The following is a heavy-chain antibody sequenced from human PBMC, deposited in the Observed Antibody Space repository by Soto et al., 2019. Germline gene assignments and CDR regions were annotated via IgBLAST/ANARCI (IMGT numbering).Heavy chain of an antibody. CDR3: ARSHREVPALIGDYFDY. D-gene: IGHD2-2*01. CDR2: VSFDGNRQ. J-gene: IGHJ4*02. V-gene: IGHV3-30*04. CDR1: GFTFSSFA. Sequence: QVQLVESGGGVVQPGKSLTLSCAASGFTFSSFAMHWVRQPPGKGLEWVAVVSFDGNRQYFSDSVKGRFTISRDNSKNTVSIRMNSLRDQDSALYYCARSHREVPALIGDYFDYWGQGTLVTVSS.